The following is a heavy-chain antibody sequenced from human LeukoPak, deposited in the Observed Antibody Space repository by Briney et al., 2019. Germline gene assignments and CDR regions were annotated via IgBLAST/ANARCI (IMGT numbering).Heavy chain of an antibody. CDR3: ARPKTREGSSWYGDY. J-gene: IGHJ4*02. CDR2: ISSSSSYI. D-gene: IGHD6-13*01. CDR1: GFTFSSYS. V-gene: IGHV3-21*01. Sequence: GGSLRLSCAASGFTFSSYSMNWVRQAPGKGLEWVSSISSSSSYIYYADSVKGRFTISRDNAKNSLYLQMNSLRAEDTAVYYCARPKTREGSSWYGDYWGQGTLVTVSS.